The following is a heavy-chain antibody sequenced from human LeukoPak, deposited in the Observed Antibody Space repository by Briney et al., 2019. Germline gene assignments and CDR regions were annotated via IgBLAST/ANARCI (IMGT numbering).Heavy chain of an antibody. CDR2: ISSSSSYI. CDR1: GFTFSSYS. J-gene: IGHJ2*01. D-gene: IGHD3-22*01. CDR3: ARERGYDSSGRRGPNWYFDL. V-gene: IGHV3-21*01. Sequence: PGGSLRLSCAASGFTFSSYSMNWVRQAPGKGLEWVSSISSSSSYIYYADSVKGRFTISRDNAKNSLYLQMNSLRAEDTAVYYCARERGYDSSGRRGPNWYFDLWGRGTLVTVSS.